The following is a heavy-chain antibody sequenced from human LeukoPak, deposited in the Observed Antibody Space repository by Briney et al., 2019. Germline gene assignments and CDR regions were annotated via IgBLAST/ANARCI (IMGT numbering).Heavy chain of an antibody. CDR3: AKDRTTVTTPHY. CDR1: GFTFSSFA. V-gene: IGHV3-23*01. J-gene: IGHJ4*02. D-gene: IGHD4-17*01. CDR2: ISANGGST. Sequence: GGSLRLSCAASGFTFSSFAMSWVRQAPGKGLEGVSAISANGGSTYYADSVKGRFTISRDNSKNTLYLQMNSLRAEDTAVYYCAKDRTTVTTPHYWGQGTLVTVSS.